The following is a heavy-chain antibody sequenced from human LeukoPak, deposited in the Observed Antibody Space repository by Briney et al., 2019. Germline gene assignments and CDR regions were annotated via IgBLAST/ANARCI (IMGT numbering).Heavy chain of an antibody. D-gene: IGHD3-10*01. CDR3: AKANGELFAFDI. J-gene: IGHJ3*02. CDR2: ISWNSGSI. V-gene: IGHV3-9*01. CDR1: GFTFSSYS. Sequence: PGGSLRLSCAASGFTFSSYSMNWVRQAPGKGLEWVSGISWNSGSIGYADSVKGRFTISRDNAKNSLYLQMNSLRAEDTALYYCAKANGELFAFDIWGQGTMVTVSS.